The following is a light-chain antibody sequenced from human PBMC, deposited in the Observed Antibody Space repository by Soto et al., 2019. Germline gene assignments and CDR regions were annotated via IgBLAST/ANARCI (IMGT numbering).Light chain of an antibody. CDR3: GTWDSSLSAVV. V-gene: IGLV1-51*01. J-gene: IGLJ2*01. CDR1: SSNIGNNY. Sequence: QSVLTHPPSVSAAPGQKVTISCYGSSSNIGNNYVSWYQQLPGTAPKLLIYDNNKRPSGIPDRFSGSKSGTSATLGITGLQTGDEADYYCGTWDSSLSAVVFGGGTKLTV. CDR2: DNN.